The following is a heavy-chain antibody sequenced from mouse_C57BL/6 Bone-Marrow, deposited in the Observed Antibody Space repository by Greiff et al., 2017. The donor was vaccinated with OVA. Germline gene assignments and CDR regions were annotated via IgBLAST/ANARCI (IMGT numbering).Heavy chain of an antibody. CDR3: TTGGPSWVYWYFDV. V-gene: IGHV14-4*01. Sequence: EVKVVESGAELVRPGASVKLSCTASGFNIKDDYMHWVKQRPEQGLEWIGWIDPENGDTEYASKFQGKATITADTSSNTAYLQLSSLTSEDTAVYYCTTGGPSWVYWYFDVWGTGTTVTVSS. J-gene: IGHJ1*03. D-gene: IGHD3-1*01. CDR2: IDPENGDT. CDR1: GFNIKDDY.